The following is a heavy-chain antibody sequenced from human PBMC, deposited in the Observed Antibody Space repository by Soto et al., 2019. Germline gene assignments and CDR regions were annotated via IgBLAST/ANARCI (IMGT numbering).Heavy chain of an antibody. Sequence: PSETLSLTCTVSGGSISSYYWSWIRQPPGKGLEWIGYIYYSGSTNYNPSLKSRVTISVDTSKNQFSLKLSSVTAADTAVYYCASSSDLRGSSGSYTYWGQGTLVTVSS. CDR3: ASSSDLRGSSGSYTY. J-gene: IGHJ4*02. D-gene: IGHD1-26*01. V-gene: IGHV4-59*01. CDR2: IYYSGST. CDR1: GGSISSYY.